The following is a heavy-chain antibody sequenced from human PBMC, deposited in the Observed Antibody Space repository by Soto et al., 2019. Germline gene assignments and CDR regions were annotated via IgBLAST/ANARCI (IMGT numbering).Heavy chain of an antibody. CDR3: ALRGHIAVAGTYFDY. Sequence: GASVKVSCKASGGTFSSYAISWVRQAPGQGLEWMGGIIPIFGTANYAQKFQGRVTITADESTSTAYMELSSLRSEDTAVYYCALRGHIAVAGTYFDYWGQGTLVTVSS. J-gene: IGHJ4*02. D-gene: IGHD6-19*01. CDR2: IIPIFGTA. CDR1: GGTFSSYA. V-gene: IGHV1-69*13.